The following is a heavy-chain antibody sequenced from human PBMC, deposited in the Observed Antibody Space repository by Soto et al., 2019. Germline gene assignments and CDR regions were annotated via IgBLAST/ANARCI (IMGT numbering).Heavy chain of an antibody. Sequence: QVQLVQTGAEVKKPGASVKVSCKASGYTFTGYYMHWVRQAPGQGLEWMGWINPNSGGTNYAQKFQGRVTMTRDTSIITAYMELSRLRSDDTAVYYCARDLRRRREIWFGELGGYWGQGTLVTVSS. D-gene: IGHD3-10*01. CDR2: INPNSGGT. V-gene: IGHV1-2*02. J-gene: IGHJ4*02. CDR1: GYTFTGYY. CDR3: ARDLRRRREIWFGELGGY.